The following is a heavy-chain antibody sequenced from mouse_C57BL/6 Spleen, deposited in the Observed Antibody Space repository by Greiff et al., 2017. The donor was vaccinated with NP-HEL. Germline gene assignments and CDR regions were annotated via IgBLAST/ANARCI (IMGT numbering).Heavy chain of an antibody. CDR2: IDPENGDT. V-gene: IGHV14-4*01. Sequence: EVQLQQSGAELVRPGASVKLSCTASGFNIKDDYMHWVKQRPEQGLEWIGWIDPENGDTEYASKFQGKATITADTSSNTAYLQLSSLTSEDTAVYYCTTWGTTVVDYAMDYWGQGTSVTVSS. J-gene: IGHJ4*01. CDR1: GFNIKDDY. D-gene: IGHD1-1*01. CDR3: TTWGTTVVDYAMDY.